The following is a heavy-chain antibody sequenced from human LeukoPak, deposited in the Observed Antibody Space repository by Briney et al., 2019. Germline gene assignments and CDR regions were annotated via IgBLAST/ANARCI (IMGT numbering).Heavy chain of an antibody. CDR1: GFTFSSYS. J-gene: IGHJ4*02. CDR2: ISSSSSYI. D-gene: IGHD1-26*01. V-gene: IGHV3-21*01. CDR3: ARDGVGATAVFDY. Sequence: GGSLRLSCAASGFTFSSYSMNWVRRAPGKGLEWVSSISSSSSYIYYADSVKGRFTISRDNAKNSLYLQMNSLRAEDTAVYYCARDGVGATAVFDYWGQGTLVTVSS.